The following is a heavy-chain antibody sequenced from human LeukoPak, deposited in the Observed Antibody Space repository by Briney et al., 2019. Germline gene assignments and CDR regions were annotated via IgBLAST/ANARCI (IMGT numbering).Heavy chain of an antibody. J-gene: IGHJ4*02. CDR1: GFTVSSNY. V-gene: IGHV3-53*01. CDR3: AKDSPYAYYGSGSYWDY. Sequence: GGSLRLSCAASGFTVSSNYMSWVRQAPGKGLEWVSAISGSGSTYYADSVKGRFTISRDNPKNTLYLQMNSLRAEDTAVYYCAKDSPYAYYGSGSYWDYWGQGTLVTVSS. CDR2: ISGSGST. D-gene: IGHD3-10*01.